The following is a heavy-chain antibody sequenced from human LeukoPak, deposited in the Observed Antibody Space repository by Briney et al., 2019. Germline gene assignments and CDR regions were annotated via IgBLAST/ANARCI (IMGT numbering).Heavy chain of an antibody. CDR2: ISGSGGST. J-gene: IGHJ4*02. CDR1: GFTFSSYA. V-gene: IGHV3-23*01. Sequence: GGSLRLSCEVSGFTFSSYAMNWVRQAPGKGLEWVSGISGSGGSTFYADSVKGRFTISRDNSKDTPYLQVNSLRAEDTAVYYCATARTLRVTTSFDYWGQGTLVTVSS. CDR3: ATARTLRVTTSFDY. D-gene: IGHD4-17*01.